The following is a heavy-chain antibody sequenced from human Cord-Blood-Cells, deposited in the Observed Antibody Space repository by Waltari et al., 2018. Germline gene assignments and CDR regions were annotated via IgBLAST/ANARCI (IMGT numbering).Heavy chain of an antibody. CDR1: GFPVSSYI. V-gene: IGHV3-21*01. CDR2: ISSSSSYI. Sequence: EVQLVESGGGLVKPGGSLGLCWAASGFPVSSYIMNFVRQAPGKGLECVSSISSSSSYIYYADSVKGRFTISRDNAKNSLYLQMNSLRAEDTAVYYCARVERGRGATIDYWGQGTLVTVSS. CDR3: ARVERGRGATIDY. D-gene: IGHD1-26*01. J-gene: IGHJ4*02.